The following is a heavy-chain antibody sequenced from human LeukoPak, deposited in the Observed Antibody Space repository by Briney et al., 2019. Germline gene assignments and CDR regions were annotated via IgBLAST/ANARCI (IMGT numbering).Heavy chain of an antibody. CDR1: GGSISSGGYY. D-gene: IGHD6-19*01. CDR3: ARLTPAQGWYVSY. CDR2: IFYSGST. V-gene: IGHV4-31*03. J-gene: IGHJ4*02. Sequence: SETLSLTCTVSGGSISSGGYYWSWIRQHPGKGLEWIGYIFYSGSTYYNPSLNRRVTISVDTSKNQFSLKLSSVTAADTAVYYCARLTPAQGWYVSYWGQGTLVTVSS.